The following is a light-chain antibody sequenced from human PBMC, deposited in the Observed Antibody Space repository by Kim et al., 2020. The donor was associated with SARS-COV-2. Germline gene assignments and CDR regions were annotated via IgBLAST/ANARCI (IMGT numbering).Light chain of an antibody. Sequence: QSVTITFTGTSCDVGGYNFVSWHQQHPGKAPKLIIYDVNKRPSGVPNRFSGSKSGNTASLTVSGLQAEDEADYYCSSYAGTNNFYVFGTGTKVTVL. V-gene: IGLV2-8*01. CDR2: DVN. CDR1: SCDVGGYNF. J-gene: IGLJ1*01. CDR3: SSYAGTNNFYV.